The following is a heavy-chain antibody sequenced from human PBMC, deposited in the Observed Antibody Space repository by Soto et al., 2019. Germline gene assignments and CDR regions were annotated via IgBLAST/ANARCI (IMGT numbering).Heavy chain of an antibody. CDR2: VYYTGDT. J-gene: IGHJ6*02. CDR1: SGPDRSHN. Sequence: QVQLQQSGPRLVKPSETLSLTRTVSSGPDRSHNWGWIRQPPGRGLEWIGYVYYTGDTAYNPSLRSRVTISADTSTNDISLTLSSVTAADTAVYYCVRQGIDYLHGLVDVWGQGTTVSVSS. CDR3: VRQGIDYLHGLVDV. D-gene: IGHD4-17*01. V-gene: IGHV4-59*08.